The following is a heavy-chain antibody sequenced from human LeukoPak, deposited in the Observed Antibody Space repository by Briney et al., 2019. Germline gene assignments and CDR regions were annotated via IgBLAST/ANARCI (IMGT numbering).Heavy chain of an antibody. Sequence: GGSQRLSCAASGFTFTSYWMHWVRQAPGKGLVWVSRINSDGSSTSYADSVKGRFTISRDNAKNTLYLQMNSLRAEDTAVYYCARADDGDSSFGYWGQGTLVTVSS. V-gene: IGHV3-74*01. D-gene: IGHD4-17*01. J-gene: IGHJ4*02. CDR2: INSDGSST. CDR1: GFTFTSYW. CDR3: ARADDGDSSFGY.